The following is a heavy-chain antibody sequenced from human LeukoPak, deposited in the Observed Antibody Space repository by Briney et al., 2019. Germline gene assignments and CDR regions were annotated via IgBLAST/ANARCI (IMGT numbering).Heavy chain of an antibody. CDR1: GYTFTSYG. Sequence: ASVKVSCKASGYTFTSYGISWVRQAPGQGLEWMGWISAYNGNTNYAQKLQGRVTMTTDTSTSTAYMELRSLRSDDTAVYYCARGNRYYDGSAYYVIFDYWGQGTLVTVSS. J-gene: IGHJ4*02. D-gene: IGHD3-22*01. V-gene: IGHV1-18*01. CDR3: ARGNRYYDGSAYYVIFDY. CDR2: ISAYNGNT.